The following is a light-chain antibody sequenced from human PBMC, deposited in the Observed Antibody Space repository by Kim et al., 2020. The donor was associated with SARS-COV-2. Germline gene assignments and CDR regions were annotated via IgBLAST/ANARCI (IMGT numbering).Light chain of an antibody. CDR3: QQYNNWPYT. J-gene: IGKJ2*01. V-gene: IGKV3-15*01. CDR2: GVS. CDR1: QSINSH. Sequence: ETVMTQSPATLSVSPGERVSLFCRASQSINSHLAWYQMKPGQAPRLFVYGVSTRATGIPARFSGSGSATEFTLTINSLQSEDFAVYYCQQYNNWPYTVGQGTKLEI.